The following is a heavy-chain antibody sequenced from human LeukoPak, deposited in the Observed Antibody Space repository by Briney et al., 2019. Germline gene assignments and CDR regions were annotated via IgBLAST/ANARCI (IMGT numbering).Heavy chain of an antibody. D-gene: IGHD3-22*01. CDR2: IKSKTDGGTT. V-gene: IGHV3-15*01. CDR1: GFTFSNAW. J-gene: IGHJ4*02. CDR3: AKDRGGVVVRAFDY. Sequence: PGGSLRLSCAASGFTFSNAWMSWVRQAPGKGLEWVGRIKSKTDGGTTDHAAPVKGRFTISRDDSKDTLYLQMNSLKTEDTAVYYCAKDRGGVVVRAFDYWGQGTLVTVSS.